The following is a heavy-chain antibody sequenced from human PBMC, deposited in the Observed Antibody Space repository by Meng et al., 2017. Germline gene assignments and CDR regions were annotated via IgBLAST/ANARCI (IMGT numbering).Heavy chain of an antibody. Sequence: QVPRVQSGAWLKKPGSSVKVSCKDSGSTFSSYAISWVRQAPGQGLEWMGGIIPIFGTANYAQKFQGRVTITADKSTSTAYMELSSLRSEDTAVYYCHSGWYQAGDDYWGQGTLVTVSS. J-gene: IGHJ4*02. D-gene: IGHD6-19*01. CDR3: HSGWYQAGDDY. CDR2: IIPIFGTA. V-gene: IGHV1-69*06. CDR1: GSTFSSYA.